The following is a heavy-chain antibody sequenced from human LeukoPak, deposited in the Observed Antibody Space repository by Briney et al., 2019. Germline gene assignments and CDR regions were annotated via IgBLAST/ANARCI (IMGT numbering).Heavy chain of an antibody. CDR1: GFTFSSYS. D-gene: IGHD4-23*01. CDR2: ISSSSSTI. CDR3: TTTVVTGRDY. Sequence: PGGSLRLSCAASGFTFSSYSMNWVRQAPGKGLEWVSYISSSSSTIYYADSVKGRFTISRDNAKNSLYLQMNSLKTEDTAVYYCTTTVVTGRDYWGQGTLVTVSS. J-gene: IGHJ4*02. V-gene: IGHV3-48*01.